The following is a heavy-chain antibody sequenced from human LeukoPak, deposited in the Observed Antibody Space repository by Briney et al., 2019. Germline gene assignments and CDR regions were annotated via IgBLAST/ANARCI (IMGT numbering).Heavy chain of an antibody. D-gene: IGHD5-12*01. CDR2: INSDGSST. CDR1: GFTFSSYW. CDR3: ARGDSGYAPTGYNGMDV. Sequence: GGSLRLSCAASGFTFSSYWMHWVRQAPGKGLVWVSRINSDGSSTSYADSVKGRFTISRDNAKNTLYLQMNSLRAEDTAVYYCARGDSGYAPTGYNGMDVWGRGTTVTVSS. V-gene: IGHV3-74*01. J-gene: IGHJ6*02.